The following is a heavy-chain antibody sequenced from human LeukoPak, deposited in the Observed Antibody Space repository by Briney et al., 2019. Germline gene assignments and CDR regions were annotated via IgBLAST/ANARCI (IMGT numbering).Heavy chain of an antibody. V-gene: IGHV4-30-2*01. Sequence: ASQTLSLTCAVSGGSISSGGYSWSWLRQPPGKGLEWIGYIYHSGSTYYNPSLKSRVTISVDRSKNQFSLKLSSVTAADTAVYYCARGEGYDFWSGYPGHWYFDLWGRGTLVTVSS. CDR2: IYHSGST. CDR1: GGSISSGGYS. CDR3: ARGEGYDFWSGYPGHWYFDL. D-gene: IGHD3-3*01. J-gene: IGHJ2*01.